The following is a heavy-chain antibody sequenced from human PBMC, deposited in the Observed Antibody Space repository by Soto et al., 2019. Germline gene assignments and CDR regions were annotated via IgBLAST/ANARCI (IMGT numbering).Heavy chain of an antibody. CDR1: GDTLSTGDYT. V-gene: IGHV4-30-2*01. J-gene: IGHJ4*02. CDR3: EWTSTRGYRFDC. Sequence: PSETLSLTCDVSGDTLSTGDYTWAWLRQPPGKALEWIGHTYHSGNPYYNPSLKSRVIIPMDRSKNQFSLKLNSVTAADTALYFCEWTSTRGYRFDCWGQGTLVTVSS. CDR2: TYHSGNP. D-gene: IGHD5-18*01.